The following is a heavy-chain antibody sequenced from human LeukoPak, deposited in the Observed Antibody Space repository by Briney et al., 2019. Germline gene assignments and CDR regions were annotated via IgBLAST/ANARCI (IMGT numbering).Heavy chain of an antibody. V-gene: IGHV1-2*02. Sequence: ASVKVSCKASGYTFTVYYMHWVRQAPGQGLEWMGWINPNSGGTNYAQKFQGRVTMTRDTSISTAYMELSRLRSDDTAVYYCARGVTYYDFWSGYRNWFDPWGQGTLVTVSS. CDR3: ARGVTYYDFWSGYRNWFDP. CDR1: GYTFTVYY. D-gene: IGHD3-3*01. CDR2: INPNSGGT. J-gene: IGHJ5*02.